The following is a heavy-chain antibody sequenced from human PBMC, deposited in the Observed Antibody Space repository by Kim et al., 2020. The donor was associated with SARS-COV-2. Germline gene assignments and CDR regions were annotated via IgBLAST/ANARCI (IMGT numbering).Heavy chain of an antibody. D-gene: IGHD1-26*01. Sequence: SQTLSLTCAISGDSLSSDRVVWHWIRQSPSRGLEWLGRTYYRSKWYNDYVLSLKSRITINLDTSRNQFSLQLSSATPEDTAVYFCARGGSMWSLDCWGQGTLVTVSS. CDR1: GDSLSSDRVV. J-gene: IGHJ4*02. V-gene: IGHV6-1*01. CDR2: TYYRSKWYN. CDR3: ARGGSMWSLDC.